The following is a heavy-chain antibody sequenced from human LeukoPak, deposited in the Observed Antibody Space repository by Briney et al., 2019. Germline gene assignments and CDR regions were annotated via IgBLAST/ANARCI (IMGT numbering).Heavy chain of an antibody. J-gene: IGHJ4*02. CDR1: GFSLSTSGVG. Sequence: SGPTLVNPTQTLTLTCTFSGFSLSTSGVGVGWIRQPPVKALEWLALIYWNDDKRYSPSLNSRLTITKDTSKNQVVLTMTNMDPVDTATYYCAHRRVTGRFDYWGQGTLVTVSS. D-gene: IGHD4-23*01. CDR3: AHRRVTGRFDY. V-gene: IGHV2-5*01. CDR2: IYWNDDK.